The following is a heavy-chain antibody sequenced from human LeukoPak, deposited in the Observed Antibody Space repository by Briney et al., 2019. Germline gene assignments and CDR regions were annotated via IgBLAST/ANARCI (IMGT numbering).Heavy chain of an antibody. Sequence: GGSLRLSCAASGFTASSNYMSWVRQAPGKGLEWVSVIYSGGSTYYADSVKGRFTISRDNSKNTLYLQMNSLRAEDTAVYYCARDRYSSGWSFDYWGQGTLVTVSS. V-gene: IGHV3-66*01. CDR3: ARDRYSSGWSFDY. CDR1: GFTASSNY. D-gene: IGHD6-19*01. CDR2: IYSGGST. J-gene: IGHJ4*02.